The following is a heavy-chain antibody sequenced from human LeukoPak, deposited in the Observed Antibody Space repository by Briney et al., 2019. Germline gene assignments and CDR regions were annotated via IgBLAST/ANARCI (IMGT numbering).Heavy chain of an antibody. CDR3: ASLTYYFDSSGYYPGYFQH. Sequence: PGRSLRLFCAASGLTFSDYYTSSIRQAPGKWLEWVLYISSSNTYTNYADSVKGRFYADSVKGRFTISRDNAKNSLYLQMNSLRAEDTAVYYCASLTYYFDSSGYYPGYFQHWGQGTLVTVSS. CDR1: GLTFSDYY. V-gene: IGHV3-11*03. J-gene: IGHJ1*01. D-gene: IGHD3-22*01. CDR2: ISSSNTYT.